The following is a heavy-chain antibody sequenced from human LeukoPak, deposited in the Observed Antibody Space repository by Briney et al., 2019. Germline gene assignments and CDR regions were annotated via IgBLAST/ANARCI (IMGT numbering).Heavy chain of an antibody. CDR2: IYPGDSDT. CDR1: GSTFTSYW. V-gene: IGHV5-51*01. D-gene: IGHD4-23*01. Sequence: GESLQISCKGSGSTFTSYWIGWVRQLPGKGLEWTGNIYPGDSDTRYSLAFQGQVTISADKSITTAYLQWSSLKASDTAIYYCARRDFGGNSHFDYWGHGTLVTVSS. CDR3: ARRDFGGNSHFDY. J-gene: IGHJ4*01.